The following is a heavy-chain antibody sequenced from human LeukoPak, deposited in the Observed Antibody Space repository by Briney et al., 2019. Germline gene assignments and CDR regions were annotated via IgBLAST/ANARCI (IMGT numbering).Heavy chain of an antibody. CDR2: ISSSSSYI. D-gene: IGHD1-1*01. V-gene: IGHV3-21*01. CDR1: GFTFSSYS. Sequence: GGSLRLSCAASGFTFSSYSMNWVSQAPGKGLEWVSSISSSSSYIYYADSVKGRFTISRDSAKNSLYLQMNSLRAEDTAVYYCARSERQTTYSFAFDIWGQGTMVTVSS. J-gene: IGHJ3*02. CDR3: ARSERQTTYSFAFDI.